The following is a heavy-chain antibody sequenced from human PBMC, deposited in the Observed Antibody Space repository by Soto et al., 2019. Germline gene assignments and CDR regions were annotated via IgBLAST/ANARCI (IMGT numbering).Heavy chain of an antibody. CDR1: GFTFSSYG. Sequence: GGSLRLSCAASGFTFSSYGMHWIRQAPGKGLEWVAVIWYDGSNKYYADSVKGRFTISRDNSKNTLYLQMNSLRAEDTAVYYCAREASAAGKLDCWGQGTLVTVSS. V-gene: IGHV3-33*01. J-gene: IGHJ4*02. CDR3: AREASAAGKLDC. D-gene: IGHD6-13*01. CDR2: IWYDGSNK.